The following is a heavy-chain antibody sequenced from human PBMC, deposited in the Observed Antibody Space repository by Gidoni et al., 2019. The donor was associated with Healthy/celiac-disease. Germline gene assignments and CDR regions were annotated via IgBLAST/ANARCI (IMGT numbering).Heavy chain of an antibody. CDR1: GGAFSGYY. J-gene: IGHJ4*02. Sequence: QVQLQQWGAGLLKPSETLSLTCAVYGGAFSGYYWSWIRQPPGKGLEWIGEINHSGSTNYNPSLKSLVPISVDTSKNQFSLKLSSVTAADTAVYYCAFGRRLGGRRPTYYYDSSGYYTYFDYWGQGTLVTVSS. D-gene: IGHD3-22*01. CDR2: INHSGST. V-gene: IGHV4-34*01. CDR3: AFGRRLGGRRPTYYYDSSGYYTYFDY.